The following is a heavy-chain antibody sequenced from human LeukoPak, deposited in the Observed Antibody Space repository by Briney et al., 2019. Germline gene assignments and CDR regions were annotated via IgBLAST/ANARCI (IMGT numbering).Heavy chain of an antibody. D-gene: IGHD1-1*01. J-gene: IGHJ4*02. CDR3: ARWGGTSQYYFDY. Sequence: GRSLRLSCAVSGFIFSDYGFHWVRQAPGKGLEWVAVTRFDGSIKQYADSVKGRFTISRDDSKNTLYLQMNFLKSEDTAVYYCARWGGTSQYYFDYWGQGTLVTVSS. CDR2: TRFDGSIK. V-gene: IGHV3-33*01. CDR1: GFIFSDYG.